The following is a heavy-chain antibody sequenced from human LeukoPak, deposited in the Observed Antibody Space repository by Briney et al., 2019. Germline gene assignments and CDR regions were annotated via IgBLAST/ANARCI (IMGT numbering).Heavy chain of an antibody. CDR3: AREGYDFWSAYYYGMDV. CDR1: AGSIISGGYY. J-gene: IGHJ6*02. D-gene: IGHD3-3*01. Sequence: SQTLSLTCTVSAGSIISGGYYWSWIRQHPGNGLEWIGYIYYSGSTYYNPSLKSRFTISVDTSKNQFSLKLSSVTAADTAVYYCAREGYDFWSAYYYGMDVWGQGTTVTVSS. V-gene: IGHV4-31*03. CDR2: IYYSGST.